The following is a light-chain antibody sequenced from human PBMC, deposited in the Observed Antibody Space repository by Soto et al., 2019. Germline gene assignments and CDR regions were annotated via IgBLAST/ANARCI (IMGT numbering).Light chain of an antibody. CDR1: SSDIGADDF. V-gene: IGLV2-14*01. CDR2: EVT. J-gene: IGLJ1*01. Sequence: QSALTQPASVSGSPGQSITISCTGTSSDIGADDFVSWYQHHPDKTPKLIIFEVTYRPTGISHRFSASKSGNTASLIISGLQADDEADYYCSSYSTTSTLVFGSGTKLTVL. CDR3: SSYSTTSTLV.